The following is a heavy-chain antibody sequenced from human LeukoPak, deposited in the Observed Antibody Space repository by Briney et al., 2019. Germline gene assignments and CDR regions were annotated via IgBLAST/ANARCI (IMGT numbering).Heavy chain of an antibody. Sequence: TSETLSLTCTVSGGSISSYYWSWIRQPPGKGLEWIGYIYYSGSTNYNPSLKSRVTISVDTSKNQFSLKLSSVTAADTAVYYCARGERIAAAGPFDYWGQGTLVTVSS. CDR1: GGSISSYY. CDR2: IYYSGST. D-gene: IGHD6-13*01. J-gene: IGHJ4*02. CDR3: ARGERIAAAGPFDY. V-gene: IGHV4-59*01.